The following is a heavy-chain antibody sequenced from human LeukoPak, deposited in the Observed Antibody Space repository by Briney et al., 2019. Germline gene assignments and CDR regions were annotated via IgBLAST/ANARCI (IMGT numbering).Heavy chain of an antibody. CDR2: IWRDGSSE. D-gene: IGHD3-22*01. V-gene: IGHV3-33*06. CDR3: AKDDRGGWSGYFDY. Sequence: PGRSLRLSCAASGFIFSSYGMHWVRQAPGKGLEWVAVIWRDGSSEFYADSVRGRFSISRDDSKNTVYLQMNSLRAEDTALYYCAKDDRGGWSGYFDYWGQGTLVTVSS. J-gene: IGHJ4*02. CDR1: GFIFSSYG.